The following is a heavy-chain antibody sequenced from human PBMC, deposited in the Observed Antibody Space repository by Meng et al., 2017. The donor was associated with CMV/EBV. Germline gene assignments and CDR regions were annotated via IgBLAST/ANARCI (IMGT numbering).Heavy chain of an antibody. CDR3: ARVIKRLRYYGMDV. D-gene: IGHD3-16*01. CDR2: IYYSGST. Sequence: SETLSLTCTVSGSSISSYYWSWIRQPPGKGLEWIGYIYYSGSTNYNPSLKSRVTISVDTSKNQFSLKLSSVTAADTAVYYCARVIKRLRYYGMDVWGQGTTVTVSS. V-gene: IGHV4-59*01. J-gene: IGHJ6*02. CDR1: GSSISSYY.